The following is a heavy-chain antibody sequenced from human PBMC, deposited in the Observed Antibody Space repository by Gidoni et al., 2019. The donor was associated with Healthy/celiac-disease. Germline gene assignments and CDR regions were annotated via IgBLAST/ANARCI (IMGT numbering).Heavy chain of an antibody. V-gene: IGHV3-23*01. J-gene: IGHJ6*03. CDR1: GFPFSSYA. CDR3: AKAGAEGTILTYYYYMDV. CDR2: ISGSGGST. Sequence: EVQLLESGGGLVQPGGSLRLSCAASGFPFSSYAMSWVRQAPGKGLEWVSAISGSGGSTYYADSVKGRFTISRDNSKNTLYLQMNSLRAEDTAVYYCAKAGAEGTILTYYYYMDVWGKGTTVTVSS. D-gene: IGHD3-9*01.